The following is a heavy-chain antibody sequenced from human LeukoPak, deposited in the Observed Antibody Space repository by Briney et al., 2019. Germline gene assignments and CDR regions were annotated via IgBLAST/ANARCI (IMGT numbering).Heavy chain of an antibody. V-gene: IGHV4-30-4*08. J-gene: IGHJ6*03. Sequence: PSQTLSLTCTVSGGSISSGDYYWSWIRQPPGKGLEWIGYIYHSGNTYYNPSLKSRLTISVDTPRNQFSLKLRSVTAADTAVYYCAELRRDCSGGSCYSGYYYYMDVWGKGTTVTVSS. CDR2: IYHSGNT. CDR3: AELRRDCSGGSCYSGYYYYMDV. CDR1: GGSISSGDYY. D-gene: IGHD2-15*01.